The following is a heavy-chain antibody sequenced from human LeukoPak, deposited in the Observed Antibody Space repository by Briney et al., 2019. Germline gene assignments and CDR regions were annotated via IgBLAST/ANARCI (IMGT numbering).Heavy chain of an antibody. CDR2: FDPEDGET. Sequence: ASVKVSCKVSGYTLTELSMHWVRQAPGKGLEWMGGFDPEDGETIYAQKFQGRVTMTEDTSTDTAYMELSSLRSEDTAVYYCARDLGSRDGYNPPNLFDNWGQGTLVTVSS. D-gene: IGHD5-24*01. CDR1: GYTLTELS. V-gene: IGHV1-24*01. J-gene: IGHJ4*02. CDR3: ARDLGSRDGYNPPNLFDN.